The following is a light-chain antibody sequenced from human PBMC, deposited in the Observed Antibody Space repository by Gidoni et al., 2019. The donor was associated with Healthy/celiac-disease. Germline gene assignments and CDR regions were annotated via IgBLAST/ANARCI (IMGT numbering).Light chain of an antibody. J-gene: IGLJ3*02. CDR1: SANIGAGYD. CDR3: QSYDSSLSVWV. Sequence: QSVLTPPPSVYGAPGQRVTISCTGSSANIGAGYDVHGYQQLPVTAHNRRIYGNSNRPSGVPDRVSGSKSGTSASLAITGLQAEDEADYYCQSYDSSLSVWVFGGGTKLTVL. CDR2: GNS. V-gene: IGLV1-40*01.